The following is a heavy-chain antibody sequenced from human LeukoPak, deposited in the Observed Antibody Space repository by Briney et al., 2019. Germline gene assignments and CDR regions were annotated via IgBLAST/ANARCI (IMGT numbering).Heavy chain of an antibody. CDR2: ISSSGSTI. V-gene: IGHV3-11*01. Sequence: GGSLRLSCAASGFTFSDYYMSWIRQAPGKGLEWVSYISSSGSTIYYADSVKGRFTISRDNAKNSLYLHMNSLRAEDTAVYYCARAPGSVLLWFGELDVWGQGTTVTVSS. CDR1: GFTFSDYY. D-gene: IGHD3-10*01. CDR3: ARAPGSVLLWFGELDV. J-gene: IGHJ6*02.